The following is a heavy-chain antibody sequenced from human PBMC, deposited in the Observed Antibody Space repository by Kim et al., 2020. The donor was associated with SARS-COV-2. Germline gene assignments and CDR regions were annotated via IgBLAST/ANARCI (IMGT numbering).Heavy chain of an antibody. CDR3: ARVRVTIFGVVIIPQYYFDY. V-gene: IGHV4-30-4*01. CDR1: GGSISSGDYY. J-gene: IGHJ4*02. CDR2: IYYSGST. D-gene: IGHD3-3*01. Sequence: SETLSLTCTVSGGSISSGDYYWSWIRQPPGKGLEWIGYIYYSGSTYYNPSLKSRVTISVDTSKNQFSLKLSSVTAAATAVYYCARVRVTIFGVVIIPQYYFDYWGQGTLVTVSS.